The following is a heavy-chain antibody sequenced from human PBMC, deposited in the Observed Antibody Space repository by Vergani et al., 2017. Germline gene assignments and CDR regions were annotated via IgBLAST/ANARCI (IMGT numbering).Heavy chain of an antibody. V-gene: IGHV5-51*01. D-gene: IGHD4-17*01. CDR2: IHPADSDT. CDR3: ARPDYGDSTDY. Sequence: EVQLVQSGAEVKKPGESLKISCQISGYSFTNYWIGWVRQMPGKGLEWMGIIHPADSDTRYSPSFQGQVTISVDKSISTAYLQRSSLRASDSAMYYCARPDYGDSTDYWGQGTLVTVSS. CDR1: GYSFTNYW. J-gene: IGHJ4*02.